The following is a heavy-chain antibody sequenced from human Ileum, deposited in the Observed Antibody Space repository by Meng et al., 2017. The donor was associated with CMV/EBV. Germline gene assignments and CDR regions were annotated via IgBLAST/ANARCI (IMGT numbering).Heavy chain of an antibody. J-gene: IGHJ4*02. V-gene: IGHV1-46*01. CDR2: INPSGGGT. Sequence: HVQLVESGAEVKKPGASVTVSCKASGYICTSNYMHWVRQAPGQGLEWMGRINPSGGGTAYAQKFQGRVTISTDTSTSTVYMDLSSLRSEDTAVYFCARGDYAFDYWGQGALVTVSS. D-gene: IGHD4-17*01. CDR1: GYICTSNY. CDR3: ARGDYAFDY.